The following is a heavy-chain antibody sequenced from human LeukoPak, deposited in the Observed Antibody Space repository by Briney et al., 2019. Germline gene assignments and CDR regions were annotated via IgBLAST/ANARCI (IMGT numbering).Heavy chain of an antibody. J-gene: IGHJ4*02. D-gene: IGHD2-15*01. CDR3: ARPRQGYGRGYYFDS. V-gene: IGHV4-34*01. CDR1: DGSFSNYY. CDR2: MNDSGGS. Sequence: SETLSLTCAVYDGSFSNYYWSWVRQTPGKGLEWIGEMNDSGGSNYNPSLSSRVSMSLDTSKKQFSLKLSSVTAADTAVYYCARPRQGYGRGYYFDSWGQGTLVTVSS.